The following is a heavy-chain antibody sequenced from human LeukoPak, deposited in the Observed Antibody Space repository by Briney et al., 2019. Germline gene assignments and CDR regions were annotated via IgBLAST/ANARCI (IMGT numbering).Heavy chain of an antibody. V-gene: IGHV3-23*01. J-gene: IGHJ3*02. CDR1: GFTFSSYA. Sequence: PGGSLRLSCAASGFTFSSYAMSWVRQAPGKGLEWVSSVSESGGSTYYADSVKGRFTISRDNSKNTLYLQVNSLRAEDTAVYYCGNGGQFGGGACYFGDVLDIGGKGKMVTV. D-gene: IGHD2-15*01. CDR3: GNGGQFGGGACYFGDVLDI. CDR2: VSESGGST.